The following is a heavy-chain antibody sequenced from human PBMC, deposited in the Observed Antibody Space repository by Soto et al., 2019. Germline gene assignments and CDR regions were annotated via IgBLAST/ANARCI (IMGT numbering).Heavy chain of an antibody. Sequence: EVQLVESGGGLVQPGGSLRLSCGASGFTFRTYWLSWVRQVPGKGLEWVANINKDGSEKNNVDSVKGRFTISRDNAKNSLYLQMSSLSAEDTALYYCARDGSTSWYSYDYHGMDVWGQGTTVTVSS. D-gene: IGHD5-18*01. CDR1: GFTFRTYW. J-gene: IGHJ6*02. V-gene: IGHV3-7*05. CDR3: ARDGSTSWYSYDYHGMDV. CDR2: INKDGSEK.